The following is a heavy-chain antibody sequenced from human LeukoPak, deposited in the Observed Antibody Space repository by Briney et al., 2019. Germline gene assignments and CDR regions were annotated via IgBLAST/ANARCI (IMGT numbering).Heavy chain of an antibody. J-gene: IGHJ3*02. CDR1: GGSFSGYY. V-gene: IGHV4-34*01. D-gene: IGHD6-13*01. Sequence: SETLSLTCAVYGGSFSGYYWSWIRQPPGKGLEWIGEINHSGSTNYNPSLKSRVTISVDTSKNQFSLKLSSVTAADTAVYYCARRPKLDEIKAAAGTGDAFDIWGQGTMVTVSS. CDR2: INHSGST. CDR3: ARRPKLDEIKAAAGTGDAFDI.